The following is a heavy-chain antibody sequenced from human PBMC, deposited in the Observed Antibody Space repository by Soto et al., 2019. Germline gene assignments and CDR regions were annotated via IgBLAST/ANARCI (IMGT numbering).Heavy chain of an antibody. CDR1: GDSVSSNSAG. Sequence: SQTLSLTCVITGDSVSSNSAGWSWVRQSPSRGLEWLGRTYYRSKWYYEYAVSVRGRITINPDTSKNQYSLQLNSVTPEDTAVYFCARGEQYSGRCYGYWGQGTLVTASS. J-gene: IGHJ4*01. D-gene: IGHD1-26*01. CDR2: TYYRSKWYY. CDR3: ARGEQYSGRCYGY. V-gene: IGHV6-1*01.